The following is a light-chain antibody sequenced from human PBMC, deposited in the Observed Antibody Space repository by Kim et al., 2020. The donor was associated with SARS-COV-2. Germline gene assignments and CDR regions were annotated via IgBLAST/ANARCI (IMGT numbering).Light chain of an antibody. Sequence: ITISCTGTSSDVGGYNDVSWYQQHPGKAPKLMIYDVSNRPSGVSNRFSGSKSGNTASLTISGLQAEDEADYYCSSYTSSSTLHWVFGGGTQLTVL. CDR3: SSYTSSSTLHWV. V-gene: IGLV2-14*03. J-gene: IGLJ3*02. CDR2: DVS. CDR1: SSDVGGYND.